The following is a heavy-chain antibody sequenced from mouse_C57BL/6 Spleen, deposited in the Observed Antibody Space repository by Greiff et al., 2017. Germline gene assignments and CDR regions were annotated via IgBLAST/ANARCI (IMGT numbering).Heavy chain of an antibody. CDR3: AREGTTVVAPYYAMDY. CDR1: GYTFTSYW. J-gene: IGHJ4*01. D-gene: IGHD1-1*01. CDR2: IDPSDSET. Sequence: QVQLRQPGAELVRPGSSVKLSCKASGYTFTSYWMHWVKQRPIQGLEWIGNIDPSDSETHYNQKFKDKATVTVDKSSSTAYMQLSSLTSEDSAVYYCAREGTTVVAPYYAMDYWGQGTSVTVSS. V-gene: IGHV1-52*01.